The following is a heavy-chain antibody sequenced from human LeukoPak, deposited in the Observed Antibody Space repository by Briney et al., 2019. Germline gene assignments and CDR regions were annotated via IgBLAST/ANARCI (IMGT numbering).Heavy chain of an antibody. J-gene: IGHJ4*01. V-gene: IGHV3-7*05. CDR2: IKQDGSEK. CDR1: GFTFSSYW. CDR3: AKESHTSGWCLFDY. Sequence: GGSLRLSCAASGFTFSSYWMSWVRQAPGKGLEWVANIKQDGSEKYYVDSVKGRFNISRDNAKNSLYLQMNSLRAEDTAVYYGAKESHTSGWCLFDYWGQVILVPVSS. D-gene: IGHD6-19*01.